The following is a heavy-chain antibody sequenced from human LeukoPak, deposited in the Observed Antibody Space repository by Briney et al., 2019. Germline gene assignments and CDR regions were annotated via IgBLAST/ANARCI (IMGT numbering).Heavy chain of an antibody. CDR3: AFSTSYGYFDY. CDR1: GYTFTSYG. Sequence: GASVKVSCKASGYTFTSYGISWVRQAPGQGLEWMGWISAYNGNTNYAQKVQGRVTLTTDTSTSTAYMDLMSLRSDDTAVYYCAFSTSYGYFDYWGQGTLVTVSS. D-gene: IGHD4-17*01. V-gene: IGHV1-18*01. J-gene: IGHJ4*02. CDR2: ISAYNGNT.